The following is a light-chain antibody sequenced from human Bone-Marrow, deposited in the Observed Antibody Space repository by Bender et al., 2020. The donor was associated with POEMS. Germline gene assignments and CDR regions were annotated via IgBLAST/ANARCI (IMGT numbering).Light chain of an antibody. J-gene: IGLJ2*01. CDR1: DLGDKY. V-gene: IGLV3-1*01. Sequence: SYEVTQPPSVSVSPEQTASITCSGDDLGDKYVAWYQQKPGQSPVLVIYQDTKPPSGIPERFSGSNSGNTATLTISGTQAMDEADYYCQAWDTYSVIFGGGTKLTVL. CDR3: QAWDTYSVI. CDR2: QDT.